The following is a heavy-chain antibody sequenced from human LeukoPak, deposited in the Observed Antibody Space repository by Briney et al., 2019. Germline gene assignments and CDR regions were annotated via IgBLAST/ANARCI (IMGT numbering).Heavy chain of an antibody. D-gene: IGHD3-10*01. V-gene: IGHV1-18*01. J-gene: IGHJ4*02. CDR2: ISAYNGNT. Sequence: GASVKVSCKASGYTLTSYGISWVRQAPGQGLEWMGWISAYNGNTNYAQKLQGRVTMTTDTSTSTAYMELRSLRSDDTAVYYCASHYYGSGSYYNALDYWGQGTLVTVSS. CDR1: GYTLTSYG. CDR3: ASHYYGSGSYYNALDY.